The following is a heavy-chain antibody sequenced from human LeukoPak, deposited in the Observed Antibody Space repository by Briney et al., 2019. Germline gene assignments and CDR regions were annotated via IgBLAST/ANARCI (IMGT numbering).Heavy chain of an antibody. J-gene: IGHJ4*02. CDR2: ISGSGGST. V-gene: IGHV3-23*01. Sequence: GESLKISCKGSGYSFTSYWIGWVRQAPGKGLEWVSAISGSGGSTYYADSVKGRFTISRDNSKNTLYLQMNSLRAEDTAVYYCAKEGITMVRGVTDYWGQGTLVTVSS. CDR3: AKEGITMVRGVTDY. CDR1: GYSFTSYW. D-gene: IGHD3-10*01.